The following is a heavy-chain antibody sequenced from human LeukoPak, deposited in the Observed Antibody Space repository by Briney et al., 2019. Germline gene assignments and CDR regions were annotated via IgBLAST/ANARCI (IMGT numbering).Heavy chain of an antibody. J-gene: IGHJ4*02. CDR1: GFTFSSYG. D-gene: IGHD3-22*01. CDR2: IWSDGSNK. Sequence: GGSLRLSCAASGFTFSSYGMHWVRQAPGKGLEGVTVIWSDGSNKYYADSVKGRFTISRDNSKNTLYLQMNSLRAEDTAVYYCARGITMIVVVPGYWGQGTLVTVSS. V-gene: IGHV3-33*01. CDR3: ARGITMIVVVPGY.